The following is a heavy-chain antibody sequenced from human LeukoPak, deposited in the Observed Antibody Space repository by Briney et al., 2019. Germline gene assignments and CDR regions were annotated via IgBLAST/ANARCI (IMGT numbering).Heavy chain of an antibody. CDR1: GFTFSDYE. CDR3: ATYDSSGYFDAFDI. CDR2: IKQDGSEK. Sequence: GGSLRLSCSVSGFTFSDYEVNWVRQAPGKGLEWVANIKQDGSEKYYVDSVQGRFTISRDNAKNSLYLQMNSLRAEDTAVYYCATYDSSGYFDAFDIWGQGTMVTVSS. D-gene: IGHD3-22*01. V-gene: IGHV3-7*01. J-gene: IGHJ3*02.